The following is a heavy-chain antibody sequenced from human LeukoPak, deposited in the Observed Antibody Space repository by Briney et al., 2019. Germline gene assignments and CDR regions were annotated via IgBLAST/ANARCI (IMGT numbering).Heavy chain of an antibody. D-gene: IGHD3-16*01. V-gene: IGHV4-59*01. CDR1: GDSMSLYY. CDR3: ARDGGAKNYYYGMDV. Sequence: PSETLSLTCNVSGDSMSLYYWSWIRQPPEKGLEWIGSIYYSGSTDYNPSLKSRVTISVHTSQNQFSLNLTSVRAADTAVYYCARDGGAKNYYYGMDVWGQGTTVTVSS. CDR2: IYYSGST. J-gene: IGHJ6*02.